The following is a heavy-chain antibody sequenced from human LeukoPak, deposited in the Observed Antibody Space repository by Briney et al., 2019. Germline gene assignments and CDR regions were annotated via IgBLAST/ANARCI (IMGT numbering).Heavy chain of an antibody. V-gene: IGHV3-23*01. D-gene: IGHD2-21*02. J-gene: IGHJ4*02. CDR1: GFTFNNFG. Sequence: SGGSLRLSCAASGFTFNNFGLSWVRQAPGKGLEWVSIISGSGTSTFYADSVRGRFTVSRDNSKNTLYLQMNTLRAEDTAVYYCAKVPKYCGGDCYSYLDYWGQGTLVTVSS. CDR3: AKVPKYCGGDCYSYLDY. CDR2: ISGSGTST.